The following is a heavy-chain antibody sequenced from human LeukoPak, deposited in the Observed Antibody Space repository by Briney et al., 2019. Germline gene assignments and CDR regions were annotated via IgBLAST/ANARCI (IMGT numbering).Heavy chain of an antibody. CDR1: GFTFSSYS. V-gene: IGHV3-21*01. CDR3: ARDLNVDTAMVTYYFDY. J-gene: IGHJ4*02. D-gene: IGHD5-18*01. CDR2: ISSSSSYI. Sequence: PGGSLRLSCAASGFTFSSYSMNWVRQAPGKGLEWVSSISSSSSYIYYAGSVKGRFTISRDNAKNSLYLQMNSLRAEDTAVYYCARDLNVDTAMVTYYFDYWGQGTLVTVSS.